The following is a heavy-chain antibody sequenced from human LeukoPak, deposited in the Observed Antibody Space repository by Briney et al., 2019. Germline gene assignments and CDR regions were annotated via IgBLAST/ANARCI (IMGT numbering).Heavy chain of an antibody. Sequence: SETLSLTCTVSGGSVSSSFYYWGWIRQPPGKGLEWIGSMYFSGSTHYNPSLKSRVTISVDTSKNQFSLKLTSVTAADAAVYYCANAASYSVDYWGQGTLVTVSS. D-gene: IGHD1-26*01. CDR2: MYFSGST. J-gene: IGHJ4*02. CDR1: GGSVSSSFYY. V-gene: IGHV4-39*01. CDR3: ANAASYSVDY.